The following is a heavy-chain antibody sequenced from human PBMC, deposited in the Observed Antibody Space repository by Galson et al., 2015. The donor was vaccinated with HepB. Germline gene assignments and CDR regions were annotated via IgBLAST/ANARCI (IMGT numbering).Heavy chain of an antibody. Sequence: SLRLSCAASGFTFSTFWMSWVRQAPGKGLEWVANIKEDGGGKYYVDSLKGRFTISRDNAKSLLFLQLTSLRAEDTAIYYCARRKSNLLQWAISNYYFDYWGQGALVTVSS. CDR1: GFTFSTFW. J-gene: IGHJ4*02. CDR2: IKEDGGGK. V-gene: IGHV3-7*03. D-gene: IGHD2-21*01. CDR3: ARRKSNLLQWAISNYYFDY.